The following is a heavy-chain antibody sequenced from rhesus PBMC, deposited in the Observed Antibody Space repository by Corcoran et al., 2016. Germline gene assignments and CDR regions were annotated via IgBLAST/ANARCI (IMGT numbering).Heavy chain of an antibody. CDR2: MYGSIGST. J-gene: IGHJ4*01. Sequence: QVQLQESGPGLVKPSATLSLTSAVSGGPSRDNSHWDWNRQSPGKGLEVIGDMYGSIGSTYYNPSLKSRVTTSKDTTKNQFSLKLTSVTAADTAVYYCARDYVLSYWGQGVLVTVSS. V-gene: IGHV4S7*01. D-gene: IGHD2-2*01. CDR3: ARDYVLSY. CDR1: GGPSRDNSH.